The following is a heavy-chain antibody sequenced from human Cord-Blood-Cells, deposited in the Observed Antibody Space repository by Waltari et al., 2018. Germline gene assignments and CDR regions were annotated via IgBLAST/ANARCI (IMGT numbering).Heavy chain of an antibody. V-gene: IGHV3-33*01. J-gene: IGHJ1*01. Sequence: QVQLVASGGGVVQPGRSLRLSCAASGFTFSSYGMHWVRKDPGKGLEWVAVIRYDGSNKYYADSVKGRFTISRDNSKNTLYLQMNSPRAEDTAVYYCARAMAPRQQLVVEYFQHWGQGTLVTVSS. CDR2: IRYDGSNK. CDR1: GFTFSSYG. D-gene: IGHD6-13*01. CDR3: ARAMAPRQQLVVEYFQH.